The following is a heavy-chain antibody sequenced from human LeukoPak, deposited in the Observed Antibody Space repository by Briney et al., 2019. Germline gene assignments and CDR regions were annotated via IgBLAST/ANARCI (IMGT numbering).Heavy chain of an antibody. V-gene: IGHV3-48*01. CDR3: ARDFFWSGYYVDY. J-gene: IGHJ4*02. CDR2: ISSGSSTI. CDR1: GFTFSSYS. Sequence: GGSLRLSCAASGFTFSSYSMNWVRQAPGKGLEWISYISSGSSTIYYADSVKGRFTISRDNSKNTLYLQMNSLRAEDTAVYYCARDFFWSGYYVDYWGQGTLVTVSS. D-gene: IGHD3-3*01.